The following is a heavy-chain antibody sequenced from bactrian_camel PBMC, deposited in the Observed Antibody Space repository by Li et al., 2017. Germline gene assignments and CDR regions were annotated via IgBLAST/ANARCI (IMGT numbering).Heavy chain of an antibody. Sequence: HVQLVESGGESVQVGESLKLSCAISRATFSSYCMAWFRQAPGEEREGVAYLVTGGPALDYADSVKGRFTISEDGAKNTLFLQMNSLKPEDTAMYYCAADLGSGGYCYTRLVRYEYNYWGQGTQVTVS. CDR3: AADLGSGGYCYTRLVRYEYNY. D-gene: IGHD2*01. J-gene: IGHJ4*01. CDR1: RATFSSYC. V-gene: IGHV3S1*01. CDR2: LVTGGPAL.